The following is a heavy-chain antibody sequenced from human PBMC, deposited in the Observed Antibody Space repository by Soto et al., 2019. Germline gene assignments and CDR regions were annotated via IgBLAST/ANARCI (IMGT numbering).Heavy chain of an antibody. Sequence: QVQLQESGPGLVKPSRTLSLTCTVSGGSISTGGYYWTWIRQHPGKGLEWIGYIYYSGSTYYNPSLKSRVTISVDTSKNQFPLKLSSVTAADTAVYYCARGLSVTLFDNWGQGTLVTVSS. CDR3: ARGLSVTLFDN. CDR2: IYYSGST. CDR1: GGSISTGGYY. J-gene: IGHJ4*02. V-gene: IGHV4-31*03. D-gene: IGHD4-17*01.